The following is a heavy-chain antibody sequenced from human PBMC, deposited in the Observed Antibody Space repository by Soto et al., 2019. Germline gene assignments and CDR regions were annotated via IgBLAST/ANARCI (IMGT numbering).Heavy chain of an antibody. CDR3: AKVHGSGTYYNFPDY. D-gene: IGHD3-10*01. CDR1: GFTFSTYA. J-gene: IGHJ4*02. Sequence: GGSLRLSCAASGFTFSTYAMSWVRQAPGKGLEWVSTISDSGGSTYYADSVKGRFTISRDNSKNTLYPLMNSLSAEDTALYYCAKVHGSGTYYNFPDYWGQGTLVTVSS. CDR2: ISDSGGST. V-gene: IGHV3-23*01.